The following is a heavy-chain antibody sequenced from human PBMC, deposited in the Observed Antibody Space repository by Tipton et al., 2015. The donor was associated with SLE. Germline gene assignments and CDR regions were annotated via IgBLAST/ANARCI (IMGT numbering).Heavy chain of an antibody. V-gene: IGHV4-61*02. Sequence: TLSLTCTVSGGSISSGSYYWSWIRQPAGKGLEWIGRIYTSGSTNSNPSPKSRVTISVDKSKNQFSLKLSSVTVADTAVYYCAKDYNHDNADYNWGQGTLVIVSS. D-gene: IGHD4-17*01. J-gene: IGHJ4*02. CDR1: GGSISSGSYY. CDR2: IYTSGST. CDR3: AKDYNHDNADYN.